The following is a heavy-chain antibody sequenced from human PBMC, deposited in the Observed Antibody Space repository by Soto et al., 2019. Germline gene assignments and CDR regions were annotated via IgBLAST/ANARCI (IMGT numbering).Heavy chain of an antibody. J-gene: IGHJ6*02. CDR3: ARDVFECRSTYCSIRARSYFYGMDV. CDR1: GFAFSRYT. V-gene: IGHV3-21*01. CDR2: ISSRSDYI. Sequence: EVQLAESGGGLVRPGGSLRLSGAACGFAFSRYTVNWIREAPGKGPEWVSSISSRSDYIYYADSVKGRFTISRDNARNSLYLQMNSLRAEDTAVYYCARDVFECRSTYCSIRARSYFYGMDVWGLGTTVTVS. D-gene: IGHD2-2*01.